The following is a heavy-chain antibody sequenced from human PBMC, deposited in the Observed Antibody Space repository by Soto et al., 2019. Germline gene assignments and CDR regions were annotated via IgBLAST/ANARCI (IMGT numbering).Heavy chain of an antibody. CDR1: GFTFSSYG. Sequence: GGSLRLSCAASGFTFSSYGMHWVRQAPGKGLEWVAVLSYDGSNKYYADSVNGRFTISSYNSKNTLYLQMNSLRAEDTAVYYCAKDLSIAAAGLLDYWGQGTLVTVSS. J-gene: IGHJ4*02. CDR2: LSYDGSNK. V-gene: IGHV3-30*18. D-gene: IGHD6-13*01. CDR3: AKDLSIAAAGLLDY.